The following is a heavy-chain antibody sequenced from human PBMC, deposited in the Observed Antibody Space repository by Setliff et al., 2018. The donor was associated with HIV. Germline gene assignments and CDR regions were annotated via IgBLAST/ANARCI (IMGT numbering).Heavy chain of an antibody. CDR2: IDHSETT. CDR3: ARTTVRDFGLVITNFDQ. V-gene: IGHV4-59*11. CDR1: GGSINGHS. D-gene: IGHD3-3*01. J-gene: IGHJ4*02. Sequence: TCTVSGGSINGHSWSWIRQPPGKVLEWIGYIDHSETTNYSPSLKSRLTISIDTSKTQFSLNLSSVTAADTAVYYCARTTVRDFGLVITNFDQWGLGTLVTVSS.